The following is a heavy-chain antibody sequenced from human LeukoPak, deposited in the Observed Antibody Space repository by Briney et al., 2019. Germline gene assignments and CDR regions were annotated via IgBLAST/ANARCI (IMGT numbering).Heavy chain of an antibody. CDR2: INPNSGGT. V-gene: IGHV1-2*02. J-gene: IGHJ5*02. CDR1: GYTFTGYY. D-gene: IGHD2-2*01. Sequence: GASAKVSCKAFGYTFTGYYMHWVRQAPGQGLEWMGWINPNSGGTNYAQKFQGRVTMTRDTSISTAYMELSRLRSDDTAVYYCARFNSIYCSSTSCRWGWFDPWGQGTLVTVSS. CDR3: ARFNSIYCSSTSCRWGWFDP.